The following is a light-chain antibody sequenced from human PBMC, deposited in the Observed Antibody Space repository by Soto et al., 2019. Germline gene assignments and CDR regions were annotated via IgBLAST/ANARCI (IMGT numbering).Light chain of an antibody. V-gene: IGKV3-20*01. CDR2: GAS. Sequence: EIVLTQSPGTLSLSPGERATLSCRTSETVSSYYLAWYQQKPGQAPRLLIYGASNRATGIPDAFSGSGSGTDSTLTISRLEPEDFAVYYCHQYGRSPWTFGQGTKVEI. CDR3: HQYGRSPWT. CDR1: ETVSSYY. J-gene: IGKJ1*01.